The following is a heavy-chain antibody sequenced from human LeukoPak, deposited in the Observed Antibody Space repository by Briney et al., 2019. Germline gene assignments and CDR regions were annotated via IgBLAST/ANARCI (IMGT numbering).Heavy chain of an antibody. D-gene: IGHD3-22*01. J-gene: IGHJ4*02. CDR2: IDWDSDK. V-gene: IGHV2-70*11. Sequence: ESGPALVKARQTLTLTCTFSGFSLSTNGMCMSWIRQAPGKALEWLARIDWDSDKYYSPSLKTRLTISKDTSKNQVVLTMTNVDVADTATYYCARIRKSRYSDSTGIGYIDSWGQGTLVTVSS. CDR1: GFSLSTNGMC. CDR3: ARIRKSRYSDSTGIGYIDS.